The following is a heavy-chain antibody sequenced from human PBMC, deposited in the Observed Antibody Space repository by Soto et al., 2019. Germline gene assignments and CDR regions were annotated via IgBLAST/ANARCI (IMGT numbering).Heavy chain of an antibody. Sequence: GASVKVSCKSSGYTLTGYYMHWVRQAPGQGLEWMGWISAYNGNTNYAQKLQGRVTMTTDTSTSTAYMELRSLRSDDTAVYYCARDKSSDYWGQGTLVTVSS. CDR1: GYTLTGYY. J-gene: IGHJ4*02. CDR3: ARDKSSDY. V-gene: IGHV1-18*04. CDR2: ISAYNGNT.